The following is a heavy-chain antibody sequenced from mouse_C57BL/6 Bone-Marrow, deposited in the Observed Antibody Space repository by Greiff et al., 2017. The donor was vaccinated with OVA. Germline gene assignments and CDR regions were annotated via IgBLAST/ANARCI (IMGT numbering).Heavy chain of an antibody. CDR2: SRNKANDYTT. CDR3: ARDARGLFAFAY. D-gene: IGHD1-1*01. CDR1: GFTFSDFY. J-gene: IGHJ3*01. Sequence: EVKVVESGGGLVQSGRSLRLSCATSGFTFSDFYMEWVRQAPGKGLEWIAASRNKANDYTTEYSASVKGRFIVSRDTSQSILYLQMNALRAEDTAIYYCARDARGLFAFAYWGQGTLVTVSA. V-gene: IGHV7-1*01.